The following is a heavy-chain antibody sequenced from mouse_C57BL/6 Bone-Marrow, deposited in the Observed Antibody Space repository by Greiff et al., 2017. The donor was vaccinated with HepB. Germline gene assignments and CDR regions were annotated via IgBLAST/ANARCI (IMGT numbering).Heavy chain of an antibody. CDR2: ISDGGSYT. CDR3: ARESSLYYFDY. J-gene: IGHJ2*01. V-gene: IGHV5-4*01. Sequence: EVKLVESGGGLVKPGGSLKLSCAASGFTFSSYAMSWVRQTPEKRLEWVATISDGGSYTYYPDNVKGRFTISRDNAKNNLYLQMSHLKSEDTAMYYCARESSLYYFDYWGQGTTLTVSS. CDR1: GFTFSSYA.